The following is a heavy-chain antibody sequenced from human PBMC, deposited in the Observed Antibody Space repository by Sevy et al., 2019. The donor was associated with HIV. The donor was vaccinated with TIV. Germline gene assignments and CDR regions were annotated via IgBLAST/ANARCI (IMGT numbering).Heavy chain of an antibody. D-gene: IGHD6-25*01. J-gene: IGHJ4*02. CDR1: GFTFGDYA. Sequence: GGSLRLSCTTFGFTFGDYAINWVHQAPGKGLEWVAFLKNKANGGTVDYAASVKGRFTISRDDSKSIAYLQMNDLKTEDTAVYYCTRWKAAQSIFDYWGQGALVTVSS. CDR2: LKNKANGGTV. V-gene: IGHV3-49*04. CDR3: TRWKAAQSIFDY.